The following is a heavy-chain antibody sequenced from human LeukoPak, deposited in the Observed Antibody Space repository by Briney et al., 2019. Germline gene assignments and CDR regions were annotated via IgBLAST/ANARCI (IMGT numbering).Heavy chain of an antibody. J-gene: IGHJ4*02. D-gene: IGHD1-26*01. V-gene: IGHV5-51*01. CDR3: ARGRYSGTYLSYFDY. CDR1: GYSFTSFW. CDR2: IYPGDSDT. Sequence: AESLKSSCKGSGYSFTSFWIAWVRQMPGKGLEWMGIIYPGDSDTRYSPSFEGQVTFSADKSISTAYLQWSSLKASDTAMYYCARGRYSGTYLSYFDYWAQGTLDPVSS.